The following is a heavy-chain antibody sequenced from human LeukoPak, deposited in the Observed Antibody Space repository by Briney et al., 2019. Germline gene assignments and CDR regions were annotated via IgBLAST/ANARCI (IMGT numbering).Heavy chain of an antibody. V-gene: IGHV1-69*05. CDR3: ARAGTETVVPAAVIYYYYYMDV. CDR2: IIPIFGTA. D-gene: IGHD2-2*01. Sequence: ASVQVSCKASGGTFSSYAISWVRQAPGQGLEWMGGIIPIFGTANYAQKFQGRVTITTDESTSTAYMELSSLRSEDTAVYYCARAGTETVVPAAVIYYYYYMDVWGKGTTVTVSS. J-gene: IGHJ6*03. CDR1: GGTFSSYA.